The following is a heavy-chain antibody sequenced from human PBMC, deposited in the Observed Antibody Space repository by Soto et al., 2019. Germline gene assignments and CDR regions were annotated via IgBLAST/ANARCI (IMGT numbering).Heavy chain of an antibody. D-gene: IGHD6-13*01. J-gene: IGHJ6*03. Sequence: SETLSLTCTVSGGSISSYYWSWIRQPPGKGLEWIGYIYYSGSTNYNPSLKSRVTISVDTSKNQFSLKLSSVTAADTAVYYCARGKKQLGYYYYYMDGWGKWTTFTVSS. CDR3: ARGKKQLGYYYYYMDG. V-gene: IGHV4-59*01. CDR1: GGSISSYY. CDR2: IYYSGST.